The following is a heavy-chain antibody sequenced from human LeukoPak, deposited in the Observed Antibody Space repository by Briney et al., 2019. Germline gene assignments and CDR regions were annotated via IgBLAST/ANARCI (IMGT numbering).Heavy chain of an antibody. CDR3: ASPPLSSAMYYAH. CDR2: IKPSNGDT. V-gene: IGHV1-2*02. J-gene: IGHJ4*02. Sequence: GSSVKVSCKASGNNFSGHYMHWVRQPPGQGLEWMGWIKPSNGDTKYAQNFQGRVTMTRDTSISTAYMELSSLRSDDTAVYYCASPPLSSAMYYAHWGQGTLVTVSS. D-gene: IGHD1-26*01. CDR1: GNNFSGHY.